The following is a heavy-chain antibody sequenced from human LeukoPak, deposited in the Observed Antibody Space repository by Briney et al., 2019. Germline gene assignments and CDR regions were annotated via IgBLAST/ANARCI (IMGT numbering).Heavy chain of an antibody. Sequence: SETLSLTCTVSGGSISSQYWSWIRQPPGKGLEWIGYIYYSGSTNYNPSLKSRVTISVDTSKNQFSLKLSSVTAADTAVYYCARVGEAIAAAGISGWFDPWGQGTLVTVSS. CDR2: IYYSGST. CDR1: GGSISSQY. V-gene: IGHV4-59*11. J-gene: IGHJ5*02. CDR3: ARVGEAIAAAGISGWFDP. D-gene: IGHD6-13*01.